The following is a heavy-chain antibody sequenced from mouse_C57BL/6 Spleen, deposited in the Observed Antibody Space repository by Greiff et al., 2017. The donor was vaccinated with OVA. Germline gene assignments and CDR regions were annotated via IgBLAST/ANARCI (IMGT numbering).Heavy chain of an antibody. CDR3: ARHEDSSGFFAY. CDR2: INSNGGST. J-gene: IGHJ3*01. Sequence: EVKLVESGGGLVKLGGSLKLSCAASGFTFSSYYMSWVRQTPEKRLELVAAINSNGGSTYYPDTVKGRFTISRDNAKNTLYLQMSSLKSEDTALYYCARHEDSSGFFAYWGQGTLVTVSA. D-gene: IGHD3-2*01. CDR1: GFTFSSYY. V-gene: IGHV5-6-2*01.